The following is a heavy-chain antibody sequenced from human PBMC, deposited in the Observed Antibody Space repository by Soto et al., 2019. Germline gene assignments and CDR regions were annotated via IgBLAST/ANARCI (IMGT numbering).Heavy chain of an antibody. Sequence: EASVKVSCKASGGTFSSYAISWVRQAPGQGLEWMGGIIPIFGTANYAQKFQGRVTITADKSTSTAYMELSSLRSEDTAVYYCARTHSIAVAGTGLDYWGQGTLVTVSS. CDR3: ARTHSIAVAGTGLDY. CDR2: IIPIFGTA. CDR1: GGTFSSYA. D-gene: IGHD6-19*01. J-gene: IGHJ4*02. V-gene: IGHV1-69*06.